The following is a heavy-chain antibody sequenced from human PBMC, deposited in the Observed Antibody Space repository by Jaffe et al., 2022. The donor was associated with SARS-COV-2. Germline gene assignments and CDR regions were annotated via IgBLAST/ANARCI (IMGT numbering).Heavy chain of an antibody. J-gene: IGHJ6*02. D-gene: IGHD5-18*01. CDR3: ATVGYSYGSVHYYYYGMDV. V-gene: IGHV1-24*01. CDR2: FDPEDGET. Sequence: QVQLVQSGAEVKKPGASVKVSCKVSGYTLTELSMHWVRQAPGKGLEWMGGFDPEDGETIYAQKFQGRVTMTEDTSTDTAYMELSSLRSEDTAVYYCATVGYSYGSVHYYYYGMDVWGQGTTVTVSS. CDR1: GYTLTELS.